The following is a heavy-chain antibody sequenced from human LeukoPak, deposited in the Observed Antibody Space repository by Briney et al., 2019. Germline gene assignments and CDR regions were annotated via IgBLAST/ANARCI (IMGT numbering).Heavy chain of an antibody. CDR2: IYYSGST. J-gene: IGHJ3*02. V-gene: IGHV4-39*07. CDR1: GGSVSSSSYY. Sequence: PSETLSLTCSVSGGSVSSSSYYWGWIRQPPGKGLEWSGSIYYSGSTYFNPSLKSRVTISLDTSKNQFSLQLSSVTAADTAVYYCARSGTTLSAFDIWGQGTLVTVSS. D-gene: IGHD4-17*01. CDR3: ARSGTTLSAFDI.